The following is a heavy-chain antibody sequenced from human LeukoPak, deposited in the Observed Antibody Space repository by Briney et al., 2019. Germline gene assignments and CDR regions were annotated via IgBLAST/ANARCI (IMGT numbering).Heavy chain of an antibody. Sequence: GSLRLSCAASGFTFSSYWMHWVRQAQGKGLVWVSRINSVGSSTSYADSVKGRFTISRDNAKNTLYLQMSSLRAEDTAVYYCARDFRVRYYYDSSGTIGMDVWGQGTTVTVSS. CDR1: GFTFSSYW. J-gene: IGHJ6*02. CDR3: ARDFRVRYYYDSSGTIGMDV. V-gene: IGHV3-74*01. D-gene: IGHD3-22*01. CDR2: INSVGSST.